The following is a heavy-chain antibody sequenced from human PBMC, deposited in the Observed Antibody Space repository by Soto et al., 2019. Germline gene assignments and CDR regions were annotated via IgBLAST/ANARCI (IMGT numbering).Heavy chain of an antibody. J-gene: IGHJ4*02. CDR2: FSGSGGST. CDR1: GFTFSSYA. Sequence: GGSLRLSCAASGFTFSSYAMSWVRQAPGKGLEWVSAFSGSGGSTYYADSVKGRFTISRDNSKNTLYLQMNSLRAEDTAVYYCAKDSSYGSGSYPYYFDYWGQGTLVTVSS. CDR3: AKDSSYGSGSYPYYFDY. D-gene: IGHD3-10*01. V-gene: IGHV3-23*01.